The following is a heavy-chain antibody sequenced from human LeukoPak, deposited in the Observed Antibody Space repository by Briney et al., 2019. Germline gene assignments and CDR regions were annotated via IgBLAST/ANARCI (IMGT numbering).Heavy chain of an antibody. CDR1: GFTFSSYG. Sequence: GGSLRLSCAASGFTFSSYGMHWVRQAPGKGLEWVAVISYDGSNKYYADSVKGRFTISRDNSKNTLYLQMNSLRAEDTAVYYCAKGYSRPYDSSGYSHFDYWGQGTLVTVSS. V-gene: IGHV3-30*18. J-gene: IGHJ4*02. D-gene: IGHD3-22*01. CDR2: ISYDGSNK. CDR3: AKGYSRPYDSSGYSHFDY.